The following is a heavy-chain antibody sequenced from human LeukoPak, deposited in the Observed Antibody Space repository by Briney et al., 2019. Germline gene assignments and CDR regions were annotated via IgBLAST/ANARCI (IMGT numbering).Heavy chain of an antibody. V-gene: IGHV1-2*02. Sequence: ASVKVSCKASGYTFTGYYMHWVRQAPGQGLEWMGWINPNSGGTNYAQKFQGRVTMTRDTSISTAYMELSRLRSDDTGVYYCARVLYSSSWDAFDIWGQGTMVTVSS. CDR3: ARVLYSSSWDAFDI. CDR1: GYTFTGYY. J-gene: IGHJ3*02. CDR2: INPNSGGT. D-gene: IGHD6-13*01.